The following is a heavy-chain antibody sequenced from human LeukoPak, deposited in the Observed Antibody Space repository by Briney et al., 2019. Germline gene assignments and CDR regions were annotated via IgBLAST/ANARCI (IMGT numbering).Heavy chain of an antibody. V-gene: IGHV4-4*07. CDR1: GGSINSYY. Sequence: SETLSLTCTVSGGSINSYYWSWIRQPAGKGLEWIGRIYTSGSTNYNPSLKSRVIISVDMSKNQFSLKLSSVTAADTAVYYCARDRGGPAQFDSWGQGTLVTVSS. CDR3: ARDRGGPAQFDS. J-gene: IGHJ4*02. CDR2: IYTSGST. D-gene: IGHD2-15*01.